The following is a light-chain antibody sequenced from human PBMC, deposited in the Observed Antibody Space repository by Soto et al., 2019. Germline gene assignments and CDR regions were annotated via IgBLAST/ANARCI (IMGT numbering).Light chain of an antibody. Sequence: QSVLTQPPSASGPPGQRFPISCSGSISNIGSNTVNCYQQLPGTAPKLLIYINNQRPAGAPDRFSGSKSGTSASLAISGLQSDDEADYHCAAWDDSLNGWVFGGGTKLTVL. CDR1: ISNIGSNT. V-gene: IGLV1-44*01. CDR2: INN. J-gene: IGLJ3*02. CDR3: AAWDDSLNGWV.